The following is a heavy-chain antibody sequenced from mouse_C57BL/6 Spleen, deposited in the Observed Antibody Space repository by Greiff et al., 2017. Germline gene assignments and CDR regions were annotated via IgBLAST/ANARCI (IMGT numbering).Heavy chain of an antibody. D-gene: IGHD2-1*01. V-gene: IGHV1-7*01. CDR1: GYTFTSYW. J-gene: IGHJ4*01. CDR2: INPSSGYT. CDR3: AFYGKRDYYAMDY. Sequence: QVQLQQSGAELAKPGASVKLSCKASGYTFTSYWMHWVKQRPGQGLEWIGYINPSSGYTKYNQKFKDKATLTADKSSSTAYMQLSSLTYEDSAVYDCAFYGKRDYYAMDYWGQGTSVTVSS.